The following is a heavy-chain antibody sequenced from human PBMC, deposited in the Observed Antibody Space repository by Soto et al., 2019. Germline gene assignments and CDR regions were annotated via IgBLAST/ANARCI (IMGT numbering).Heavy chain of an antibody. CDR2: IYWDDDK. V-gene: IGHV2-5*02. CDR3: AHRVLRTVFGLVTTTAIYFDF. J-gene: IGHJ4*02. Sequence: QITLNESGPTQVKPRQTLTLTCTFSGFSLTTSGVGVGWIRQSPGKAPEWLALIYWDDDKRYSPSLKSRLTITQDHSKNQVVLTMAELDPADTATYYCAHRVLRTVFGLVTTTAIYFDFWGQGTPVAVSS. CDR1: GFSLTTSGVG. D-gene: IGHD3-3*01.